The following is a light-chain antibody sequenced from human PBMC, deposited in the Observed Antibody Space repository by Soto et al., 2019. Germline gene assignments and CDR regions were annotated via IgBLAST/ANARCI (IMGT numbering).Light chain of an antibody. CDR2: VAS. CDR3: MQGSKSTPT. CDR1: QNLMQTDRYSY. J-gene: IGKJ4*01. Sequence: DRLFSHYTLSPPFAPVETDPISCSANQNLMQTDRYSYLAWYLQKPGQSPRLLIYVASNRATGIPARFSGSGSGTDFTLKISRVEAEDVGVYYCMQGSKSTPTFGEGTKVDIK. V-gene: IGKV2-28*01.